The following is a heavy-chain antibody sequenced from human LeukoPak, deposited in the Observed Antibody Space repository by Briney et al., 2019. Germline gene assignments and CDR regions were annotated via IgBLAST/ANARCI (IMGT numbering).Heavy chain of an antibody. CDR1: GGSFSGYY. V-gene: IGHV4-34*01. CDR3: ARGPYSSDY. J-gene: IGHJ4*02. CDR2: INHSGST. D-gene: IGHD2-15*01. Sequence: SETLSLTCAVYGGSFSGYYWSWIRQPPGKGLEWIGEINHSGSTNYNPSLKSRVTISVDTFKNQFSLKLSSVTAADTAVYYCARGPYSSDYWGQGTLVTVSS.